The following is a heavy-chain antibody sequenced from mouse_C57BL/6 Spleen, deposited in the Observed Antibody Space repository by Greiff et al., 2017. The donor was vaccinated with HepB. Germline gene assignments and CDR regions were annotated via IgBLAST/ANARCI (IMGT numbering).Heavy chain of an antibody. CDR1: GYTFTSYW. CDR2: IDPSDSYT. J-gene: IGHJ4*01. Sequence: VQLQQSGAELVRPGTSVKLSCKASGYTFTSYWMHWVKQRPGQGLEWIGVIDPSDSYTNYNQKFKGKATLTVDTSSSTAYMQLSSLTSEDSAVYYFARRREGAYYSNYDAMDYWGQGTSVTVSS. CDR3: ARRREGAYYSNYDAMDY. D-gene: IGHD2-5*01. V-gene: IGHV1-59*01.